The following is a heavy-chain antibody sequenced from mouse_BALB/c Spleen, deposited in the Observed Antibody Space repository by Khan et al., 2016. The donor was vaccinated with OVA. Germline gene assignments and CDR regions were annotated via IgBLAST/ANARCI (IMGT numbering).Heavy chain of an antibody. V-gene: IGHV3-2*02. D-gene: IGHD3-1*01. CDR2: ISYSGST. Sequence: EVQLQESGPGLVKPSQSLSLTCTVTGYSITSDYAWNWIRQFPGNKLEWMGYISYSGSTSYNPSLKSRISITRDTSKNQVYLQLNSVTTEDTATYYCARSGTPAWFAYWGQGTLVTVSA. CDR3: ARSGTPAWFAY. CDR1: GYSITSDYA. J-gene: IGHJ3*01.